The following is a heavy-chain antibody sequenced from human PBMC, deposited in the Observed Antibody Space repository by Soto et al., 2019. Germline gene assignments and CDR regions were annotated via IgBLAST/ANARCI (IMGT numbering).Heavy chain of an antibody. CDR3: AHRILRTVFGLVTTTAIYFDF. CDR2: IYWDDDK. Sequence: QITLNESGPTVVKPAETLTLTCTFSGFSLTTSGVGVGWIRQSPGKAPEWLALIYWDDDKRYSASLKSRVTRTKNTSKNQVVMTMASVDPADTATYYCAHRILRTVFGLVTTTAIYFDFWGQGTPVVVSS. V-gene: IGHV2-5*02. J-gene: IGHJ4*02. CDR1: GFSLTTSGVG. D-gene: IGHD3-3*01.